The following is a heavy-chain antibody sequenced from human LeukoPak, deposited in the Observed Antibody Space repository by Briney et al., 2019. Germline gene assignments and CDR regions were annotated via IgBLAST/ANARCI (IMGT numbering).Heavy chain of an antibody. J-gene: IGHJ4*02. CDR1: GGSISSYF. Sequence: PSDTLSLTCTVSGGSISSYFRSWIRQPPGKGLEWIGYIYNIGSTDYNPSLKSRVAISVDTAKNQFSLKLRSVTAADTAVYYCARGSGYSSSSGFFDFWGQGTLVTVSS. CDR2: IYNIGST. CDR3: ARGSGYSSSSGFFDF. D-gene: IGHD6-6*01. V-gene: IGHV4-59*07.